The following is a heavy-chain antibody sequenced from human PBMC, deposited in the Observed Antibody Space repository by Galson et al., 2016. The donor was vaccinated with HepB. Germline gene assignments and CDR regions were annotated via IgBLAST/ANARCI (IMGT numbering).Heavy chain of an antibody. V-gene: IGHV4-59*02. CDR3: ARSRISLVGAISYYFDY. CDR2: IYYTGEN. D-gene: IGHD2-8*02. J-gene: IGHJ4*02. CDR1: GGSVSRSY. Sequence: SETLSLTCTVSGGSVSRSYWSWIRQSPGKGLEWIGYIYYTGENNYNPSLKSRVAIFIDTSKNQFSPNLTSVTAADTAVYYCARSRISLVGAISYYFDYWGQGALVTVSA.